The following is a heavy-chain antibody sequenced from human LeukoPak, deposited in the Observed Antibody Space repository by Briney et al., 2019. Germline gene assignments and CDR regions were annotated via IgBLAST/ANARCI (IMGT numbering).Heavy chain of an antibody. CDR1: GFTFDDYA. J-gene: IGHJ4*02. V-gene: IGHV3-9*01. CDR3: AKDKGIAVAGYFDY. D-gene: IGHD6-19*01. CDR2: ISWNSGSI. Sequence: GRSLRLSCAASGFTFDDYAMHWVRQAPGKGLEWVSGISWNSGSIGYADSVEGRFTISRDNAKNSLYLQMNSLRAEDTALYYCAKDKGIAVAGYFDYWGQGTLVTVSS.